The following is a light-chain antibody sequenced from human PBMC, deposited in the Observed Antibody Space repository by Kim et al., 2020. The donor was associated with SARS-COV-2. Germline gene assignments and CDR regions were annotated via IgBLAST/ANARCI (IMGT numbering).Light chain of an antibody. CDR3: QQYGNSPHT. J-gene: IGKJ1*01. CDR1: QSVSSSY. Sequence: SPGESATPSCRASQSVSSSYLAWYQQKPGQAPRLLIYGASSRATGVPDRFSGSGSGTDFTLTITRLEPEDFAVYYCQQYGNSPHTFGQGTKVDIK. CDR2: GAS. V-gene: IGKV3-20*01.